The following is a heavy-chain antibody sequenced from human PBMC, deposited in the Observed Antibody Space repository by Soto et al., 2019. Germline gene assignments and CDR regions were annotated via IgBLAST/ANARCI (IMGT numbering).Heavy chain of an antibody. Sequence: GSLRLSCAASGFTFSIDGMSWVRQAPGKGLEWVSLITDNGGSTYYADSVKGRFTISRDNTKNTLFLQMNSLRAEDTAAFDSAKDRATTTAFDNWGQRALVAVSS. CDR2: ITDNGGST. CDR3: AKDRATTTAFDN. V-gene: IGHV3-23*01. J-gene: IGHJ4*02. CDR1: GFTFSIDG. D-gene: IGHD4-17*01.